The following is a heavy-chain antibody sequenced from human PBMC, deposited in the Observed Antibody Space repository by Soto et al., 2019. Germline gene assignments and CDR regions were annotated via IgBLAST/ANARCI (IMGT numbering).Heavy chain of an antibody. CDR1: GFTISTYG. Sequence: ESGGGVVQPGRSLRLSCAASGFTISTYGMHWVRQAPGKGLEWVAVISYDESNKYYGDSVEGRFTISKDNSKNTLYLQLNSLRTEDTAVYYCAKESIAVTGYYYYGMDVWGQGTTVTVSS. CDR2: ISYDESNK. V-gene: IGHV3-30*18. CDR3: AKESIAVTGYYYYGMDV. J-gene: IGHJ6*02. D-gene: IGHD6-19*01.